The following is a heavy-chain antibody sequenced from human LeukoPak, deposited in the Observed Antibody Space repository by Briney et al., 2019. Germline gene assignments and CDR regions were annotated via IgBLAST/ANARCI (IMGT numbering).Heavy chain of an antibody. CDR3: ARDLGRDYDFWSGYYRYYYYYYMDV. D-gene: IGHD3-3*01. Sequence: ASVKVSCKASGYTFTSYDINWVRQATGQGLEWMGWMNPNSGNTGYAQKFQGRVTITRNTSISTAYMELSSLRSEDTAVYYCARDLGRDYDFWSGYYRYYYYYYMDVWGKGTTVTVSS. CDR2: MNPNSGNT. J-gene: IGHJ6*03. CDR1: GYTFTSYD. V-gene: IGHV1-8*03.